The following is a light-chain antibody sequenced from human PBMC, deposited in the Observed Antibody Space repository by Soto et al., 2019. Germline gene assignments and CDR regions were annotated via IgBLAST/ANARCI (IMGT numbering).Light chain of an antibody. J-gene: IGLJ1*01. V-gene: IGLV2-23*02. CDR3: CSYSGSITFV. CDR1: SSDVGSYNL. CDR2: EVT. Sequence: QSALTQPASVSGSPGQSITISCTGTSSDVGSYNLVSWYQRHPGKAPKLMIYEVTKRPSGVSNRFSGSKSGNTASLTISGLQAEDEADYYCCSYSGSITFVFGTGTKLTVL.